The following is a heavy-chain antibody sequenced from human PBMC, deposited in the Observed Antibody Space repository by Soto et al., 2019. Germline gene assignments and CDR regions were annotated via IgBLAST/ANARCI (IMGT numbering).Heavy chain of an antibody. CDR1: GGSISSDGYS. J-gene: IGHJ4*02. CDR2: IYHSGST. CDR3: ASSHAGAHITAAVH. Sequence: QLQLQESGSGLVKPSQTLSLTCAVSGGSISSDGYSWSWILQPPGKGLEWIGYIYHSGSTYYNPSLKGRVTISVDRSKNQFSLRLSSVTAADTAVYYCASSHAGAHITAAVHWGQGTLVTVSS. V-gene: IGHV4-30-2*01. D-gene: IGHD6-13*01.